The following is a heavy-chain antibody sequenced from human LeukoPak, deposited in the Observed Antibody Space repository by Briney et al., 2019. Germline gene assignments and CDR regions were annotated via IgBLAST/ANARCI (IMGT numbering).Heavy chain of an antibody. CDR2: MNPNSGNT. J-gene: IGHJ3*02. Sequence: ASVKVSCKASGYTFTSYDINSVRQATGQGLEWMGWMNPNSGNTGYAQKLQGRVTMTTDTSTSTAYMELRSLRSDDTAVYYCARDYALPDAFDIWGQGTMVTVSS. V-gene: IGHV1-8*01. CDR1: GYTFTSYD. D-gene: IGHD3-16*01. CDR3: ARDYALPDAFDI.